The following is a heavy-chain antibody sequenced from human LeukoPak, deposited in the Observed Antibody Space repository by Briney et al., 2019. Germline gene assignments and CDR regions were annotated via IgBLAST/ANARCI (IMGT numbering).Heavy chain of an antibody. Sequence: GGSLRLSCAASGFTFSSYAMSWVRQAPGKGLEWVSAISGSGGSTYYADSVKGRFTISRDNSKNTLYLQMNSLRAEDTAVYYCAKSIFGIAVAGTRDAFDIWGQGTMVTVSS. J-gene: IGHJ3*02. CDR1: GFTFSSYA. D-gene: IGHD6-19*01. CDR3: AKSIFGIAVAGTRDAFDI. CDR2: ISGSGGST. V-gene: IGHV3-23*01.